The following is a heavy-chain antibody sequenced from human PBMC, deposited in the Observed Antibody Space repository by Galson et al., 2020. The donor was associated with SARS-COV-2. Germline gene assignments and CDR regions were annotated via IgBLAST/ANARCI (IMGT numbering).Heavy chain of an antibody. CDR3: ARGQRFYYYYMDV. Sequence: SQTLSLTCAVYGEFFSSYYWTWIRQTPGKGLEWVGEINHSGDTNYNPSLKSRVTISVDTSKKYFSLKLSSVTAADTAVYFCARGQRFYYYYMDVWGKGTTVTVSS. CDR2: INHSGDT. D-gene: IGHD5-18*01. J-gene: IGHJ6*03. CDR1: GEFFSSYY. V-gene: IGHV4-34*01.